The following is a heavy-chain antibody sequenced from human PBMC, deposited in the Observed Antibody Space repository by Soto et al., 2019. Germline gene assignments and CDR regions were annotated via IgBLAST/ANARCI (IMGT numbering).Heavy chain of an antibody. D-gene: IGHD3-10*01. Sequence: GGSLRLSCAASGFTFSSYSMNWVRQAPGKGLEWVSSISSSSSYIYYADSVKGRFTISRDNAKNSLFLQMNSLRAEDTAVYYCARTYYYGSGSFGDAFDIWGQGTMVTVSS. CDR1: GFTFSSYS. CDR3: ARTYYYGSGSFGDAFDI. CDR2: ISSSSSYI. J-gene: IGHJ3*02. V-gene: IGHV3-21*01.